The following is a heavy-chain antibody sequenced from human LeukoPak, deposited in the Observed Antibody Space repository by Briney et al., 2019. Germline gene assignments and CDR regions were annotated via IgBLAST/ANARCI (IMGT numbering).Heavy chain of an antibody. CDR1: GYSFPHYW. CDR2: HFYRDSDA. D-gene: IGHD3-10*01. J-gene: IGHJ3*02. V-gene: IGHV5-51*01. Sequence: GESLKLSCNGSGYSFPHYWIAWGRPVPGQGLEWMAIHFYRDSDARYSASFQGQVTISGDKSISTTYLRWSSLMASDTAMYYCARRGWGFGEPKRDHDTFDIWGQGTMVTVSS. CDR3: ARRGWGFGEPKRDHDTFDI.